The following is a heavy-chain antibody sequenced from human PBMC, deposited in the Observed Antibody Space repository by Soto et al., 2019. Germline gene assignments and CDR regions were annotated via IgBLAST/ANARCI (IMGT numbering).Heavy chain of an antibody. J-gene: IGHJ4*02. D-gene: IGHD3-10*01. CDR1: GFTFSSYS. Sequence: GGSLRLSCAASGFTFSSYSMNWVRQAPGKGLEWVSYISSSSSTIYYADSVKGRFTISRDNAKNSLYLQMNSLRDEDTAVYYCARDWKPPEIYGSGSYARYYFDYWGQGTLVTVSS. CDR3: ARDWKPPEIYGSGSYARYYFDY. CDR2: ISSSSSTI. V-gene: IGHV3-48*02.